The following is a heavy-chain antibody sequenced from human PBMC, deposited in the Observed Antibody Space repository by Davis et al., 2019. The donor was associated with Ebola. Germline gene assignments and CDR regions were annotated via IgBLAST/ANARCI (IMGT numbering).Heavy chain of an antibody. CDR3: TSANSSSGVDY. D-gene: IGHD6-6*01. V-gene: IGHV3-73*01. Sequence: GESLKISCAASGFTFSGSAMHWVRQASGKGLEWVGRIRSKANSYATACAASVKGRFTISRDDSKNTAYLQMNSLKTEDTAVYYCTSANSSSGVDYWGQGTLVTVSS. CDR2: IRSKANSYAT. J-gene: IGHJ4*02. CDR1: GFTFSGSA.